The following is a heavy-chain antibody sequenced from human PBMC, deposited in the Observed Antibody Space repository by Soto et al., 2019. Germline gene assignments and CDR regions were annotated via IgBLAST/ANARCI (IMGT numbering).Heavy chain of an antibody. CDR1: GFTFSSYA. J-gene: IGHJ4*02. V-gene: IGHV3-23*01. CDR3: ANSPYYEILTGGNY. Sequence: EVQLLESGGGLVQPGGSLRLSCAASGFTFSSYAMSWVRQAPGKGLEWVSAISGSGGSTYYADSVKGRFTISRDNSKNTLYLQMNSLRAEDTAVYDCANSPYYEILTGGNYWGQGTLVTVSS. D-gene: IGHD3-9*01. CDR2: ISGSGGST.